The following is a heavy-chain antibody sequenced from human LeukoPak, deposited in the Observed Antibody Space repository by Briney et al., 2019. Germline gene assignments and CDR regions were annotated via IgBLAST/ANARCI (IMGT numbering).Heavy chain of an antibody. CDR3: ARSAYCTNGVCYRLQLGY. Sequence: ASVKASCKASGYTFTGYYMHWVRQAPGQGLEWMGWINPNSGGTNYAQKFQGWVTMTRDTSISTAYMELSRLRSDDTAVYYCARSAYCTNGVCYRLQLGYWGQGTLVTVSS. CDR2: INPNSGGT. J-gene: IGHJ4*02. D-gene: IGHD2-8*01. V-gene: IGHV1-2*04. CDR1: GYTFTGYY.